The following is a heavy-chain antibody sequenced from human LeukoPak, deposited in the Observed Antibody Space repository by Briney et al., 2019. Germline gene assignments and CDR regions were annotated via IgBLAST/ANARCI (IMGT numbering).Heavy chain of an antibody. CDR2: INTNTGNP. J-gene: IGHJ6*02. V-gene: IGHV7-4-1*02. D-gene: IGHD2-2*01. CDR1: GYTFTSYA. Sequence: ASVKVSFKASGYTFTSYAMNWVRQAPGQGLEWMGWINTNTGNPTYAQGFTGRFVFSLDTSVSTAYLQISSLKAEDTAVYYCARSVGYCSSTSCYVPYYYYGMDVWGQGTTVTVSS. CDR3: ARSVGYCSSTSCYVPYYYYGMDV.